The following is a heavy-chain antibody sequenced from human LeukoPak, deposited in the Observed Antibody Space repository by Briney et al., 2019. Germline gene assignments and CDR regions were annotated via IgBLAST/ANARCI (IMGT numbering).Heavy chain of an antibody. CDR2: ISYIGST. CDR1: DDSFSSHY. V-gene: IGHV4-59*11. Sequence: SETLSLTCAVSDDSFSSHYWTWIRQPPGKGLEWIGYISYIGSTNYNPSLKSRVTISIDTSRNQFSLRLSSATAADTAVYYCARDLVTVTKGFDIWGQGTMVSVSS. J-gene: IGHJ3*02. D-gene: IGHD4-17*01. CDR3: ARDLVTVTKGFDI.